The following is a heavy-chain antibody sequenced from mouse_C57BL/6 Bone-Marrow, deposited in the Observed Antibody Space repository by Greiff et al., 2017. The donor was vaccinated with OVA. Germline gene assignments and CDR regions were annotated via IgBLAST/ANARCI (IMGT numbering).Heavy chain of an antibody. CDR2: IYPRSGNT. CDR3: ARTPMITTDYYAMDY. J-gene: IGHJ4*01. CDR1: GYTFTSYG. Sequence: VQLQQSGAELARPGASVKLSCKASGYTFTSYGISWVKQRTGQGLEWIGEIYPRSGNTYYNEKFKGKATLTADKSSSTAYMELRSLTSEDSAVYFCARTPMITTDYYAMDYWGQGTSVTVSS. D-gene: IGHD2-4*01. V-gene: IGHV1-81*01.